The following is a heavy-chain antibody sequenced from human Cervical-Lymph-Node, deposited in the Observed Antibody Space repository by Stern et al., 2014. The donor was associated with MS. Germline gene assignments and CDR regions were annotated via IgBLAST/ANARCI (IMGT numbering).Heavy chain of an antibody. J-gene: IGHJ6*02. CDR3: ARDSLVGVTEEHYAMDV. CDR2: IIPMFGTS. CDR1: GGNFRNHG. Sequence: VQLVQSGAEVKKPGSSVKVSCKASGGNFRNHGISWVRQAPGQGLEWMGGIIPMFGTSNYAQKFQGRVTITADESTSTAYMELSGLRAEETAMYYCARDSLVGVTEEHYAMDVWGQGTTVTVSS. V-gene: IGHV1-69*01. D-gene: IGHD1-26*01.